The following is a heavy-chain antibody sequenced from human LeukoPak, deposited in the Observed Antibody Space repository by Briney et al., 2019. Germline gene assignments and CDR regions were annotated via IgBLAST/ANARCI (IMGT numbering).Heavy chain of an antibody. CDR3: AAGDDFRIDY. V-gene: IGHV3-9*03. CDR2: ITWNSGII. Sequence: GGSLRLSCAASGFTFDDYGMHWVRQAPGKGLEWVSGITWNSGIIGYADSVKGRFTISRDNAKYSLYLQMNSLRAEDMAFYYCAAGDDFRIDYWGQGSLVTVSS. D-gene: IGHD1-1*01. J-gene: IGHJ4*02. CDR1: GFTFDDYG.